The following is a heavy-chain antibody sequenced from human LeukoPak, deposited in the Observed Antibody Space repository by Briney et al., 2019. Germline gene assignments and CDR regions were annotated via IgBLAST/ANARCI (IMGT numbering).Heavy chain of an antibody. Sequence: SVKVSCKASGGTFSSYAISWVRQAPGQGLEWKGRIIPILGIANYAQKFQGRVTITADKSTSTAYMELSSLRSEDTAVYYCASSVGAMVTYYYYGMDVWGQGTTVTVSS. V-gene: IGHV1-69*04. CDR1: GGTFSSYA. J-gene: IGHJ6*02. CDR3: ASSVGAMVTYYYYGMDV. D-gene: IGHD5-18*01. CDR2: IIPILGIA.